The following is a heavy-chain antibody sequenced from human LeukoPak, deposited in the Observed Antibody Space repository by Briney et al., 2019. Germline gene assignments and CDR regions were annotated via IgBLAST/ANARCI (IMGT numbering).Heavy chain of an antibody. J-gene: IGHJ5*02. V-gene: IGHV1-46*01. CDR2: INPSGGST. CDR3: ARDGIAAAAFDP. CDR1: GYTFTSYY. Sequence: ASVKVSCKASGYTFTSYYMHWVRQALGQGLEWMGIINPSGGSTSYAQKFQGRVTMTRDTSTSTVYMELSSLRSEDTAVYYCARDGIAAAAFDPWGQGTLVTVSS. D-gene: IGHD6-13*01.